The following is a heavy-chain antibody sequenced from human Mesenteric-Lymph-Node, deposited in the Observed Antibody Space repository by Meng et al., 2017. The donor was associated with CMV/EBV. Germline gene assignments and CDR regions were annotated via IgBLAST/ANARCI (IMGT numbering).Heavy chain of an antibody. CDR2: IYAGGKT. J-gene: IGHJ4*02. CDR3: ARDLSDQWGNYFDS. V-gene: IGHV3-66*02. CDR1: GFTFSSYE. D-gene: IGHD1-26*01. Sequence: GGSLRLSCAASGFTFSSYEMNWVRQAPGKGLEWVSNIYAGGKTEYADSVKGRFSISRDSSENTVYLQMNSLSPEDTAVYFCARDLSDQWGNYFDSWGQGTLVTVSS.